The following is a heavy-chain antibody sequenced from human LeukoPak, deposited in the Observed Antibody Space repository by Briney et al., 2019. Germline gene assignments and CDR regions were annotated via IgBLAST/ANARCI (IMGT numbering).Heavy chain of an antibody. CDR2: IYYSGST. CDR1: GGSISSYY. J-gene: IGHJ4*02. V-gene: IGHV4-59*01. Sequence: SETLSLTCTVSGGSISSYYWSRIRQPPGKGLEWIGYIYYSGSTNYNPSLKSRVTISVDTSKNQFSLKLSSVTAADTAVYYCARVWLAVADYWGQGTLVTVSS. CDR3: ARVWLAVADY. D-gene: IGHD6-19*01.